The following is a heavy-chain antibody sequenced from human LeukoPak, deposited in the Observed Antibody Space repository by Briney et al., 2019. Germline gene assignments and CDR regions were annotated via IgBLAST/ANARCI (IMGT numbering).Heavy chain of an antibody. D-gene: IGHD3-3*01. CDR1: GGTFSSYA. CDR2: IIPIFGTA. V-gene: IGHV1-69*13. CDR3: ARRAAYYDFWSGYYSWFDP. J-gene: IGHJ5*02. Sequence: SVKVSCKASGGTFSSYAISWVRQAPGQGLEWMVGIIPIFGTANYAQKFQGRVTITADESTSTAYMELSSLRSEDTAVYYCARRAAYYDFWSGYYSWFDPWGQGTLVTVSS.